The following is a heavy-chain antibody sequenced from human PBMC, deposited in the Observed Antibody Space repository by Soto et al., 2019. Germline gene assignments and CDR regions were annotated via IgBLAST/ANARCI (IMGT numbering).Heavy chain of an antibody. CDR2: ISYDGSSK. D-gene: IGHD3-10*01. CDR3: AKDGRSASMVRVVNSYYFDY. Sequence: GGSLRLSCAASGFTFSSYGMHWVRQAPGKGLEWVAAISYDGSSKYYADSVKGRFTISRDNSKNTLYLQMNSLRAEDTAVYYCAKDGRSASMVRVVNSYYFDYWGQGTLVTVSS. CDR1: GFTFSSYG. V-gene: IGHV3-30*18. J-gene: IGHJ4*02.